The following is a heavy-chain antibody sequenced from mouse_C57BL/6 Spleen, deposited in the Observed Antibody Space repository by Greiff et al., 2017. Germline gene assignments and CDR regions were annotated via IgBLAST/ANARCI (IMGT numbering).Heavy chain of an antibody. CDR1: GYEFSSSW. CDR3: ARDYNDYVFDY. V-gene: IGHV1-82*01. J-gene: IGHJ2*01. D-gene: IGHD2-4*01. CDR2: IYPGDGDT. Sequence: VQLQQSGPELVKPGASVKISCKASGYEFSSSWMNWVKQRPGKGLEWIGRIYPGDGDTNYNGKFKGKATLTADKSTSTAYMHLSSLTSEDSAFYFCARDYNDYVFDYWGQGTTLTVSS.